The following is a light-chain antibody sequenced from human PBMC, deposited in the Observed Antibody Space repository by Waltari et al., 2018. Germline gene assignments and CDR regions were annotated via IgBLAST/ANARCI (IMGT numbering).Light chain of an antibody. CDR2: GKN. CDR1: RLRSFY. CDR3: DSRDSSDKPLGV. V-gene: IGLV3-19*01. J-gene: IGLJ1*01. Sequence: SSELTQDPAVSVALGQTVTITCQGDRLRSFYASWYPLKPGQAPVLVIYGKNHRPPGIPDRFSGSNSGNTSSLTITGARAEDEADYYCDSRDSSDKPLGVFGTGTQVTVL.